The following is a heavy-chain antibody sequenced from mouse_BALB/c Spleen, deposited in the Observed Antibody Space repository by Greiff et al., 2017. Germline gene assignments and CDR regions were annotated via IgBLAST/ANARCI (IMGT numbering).Heavy chain of an antibody. Sequence: VQGVESGPGLVAPSQSLSITCTVSGFSLTSYGVHWVRQPPGKGLEWLGVIWAGGSTNYNSALMSRLSISKDNSKSQVFLKMNSLQTDDTAMYYCARAAPTRFAYWGQGTLVTVSA. CDR3: ARAAPTRFAY. V-gene: IGHV2-9*02. CDR1: GFSLTSYG. J-gene: IGHJ3*01. CDR2: IWAGGST.